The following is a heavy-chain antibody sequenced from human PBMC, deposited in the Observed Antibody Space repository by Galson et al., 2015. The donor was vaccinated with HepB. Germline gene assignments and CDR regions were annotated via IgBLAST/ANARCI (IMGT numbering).Heavy chain of an antibody. V-gene: IGHV3-15*01. CDR3: MTVVWGIVGRPNKDY. Sequence: SLRLSCAASGFTFNNAWMSWVRQAPGKGLEWVGRIKSKTDGGTTDYAAPVKGRFTISRDDSKNTLYLQMNSLKTEDTAVYYCMTVVWGIVGRPNKDYWGQGTLVTVSS. D-gene: IGHD6-6*01. J-gene: IGHJ4*02. CDR1: GFTFNNAW. CDR2: IKSKTDGGTT.